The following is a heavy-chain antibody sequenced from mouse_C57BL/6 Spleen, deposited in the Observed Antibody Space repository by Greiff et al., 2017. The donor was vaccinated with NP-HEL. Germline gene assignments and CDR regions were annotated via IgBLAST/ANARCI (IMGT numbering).Heavy chain of an antibody. V-gene: IGHV5-9-1*02. CDR1: GFTFSSYA. CDR2: ISSGGDYI. CDR3: TREKGAMDY. Sequence: EVKLMESGEGLVKPGGSLKLSCAASGFTFSSYAMSWVRQTPEKRLEWVAYISSGGDYIYYADNVKGRFTISRDNARNTLYLQMSSLKAEDTAMYYFTREKGAMDYWGQGTSVTVSS. J-gene: IGHJ4*01.